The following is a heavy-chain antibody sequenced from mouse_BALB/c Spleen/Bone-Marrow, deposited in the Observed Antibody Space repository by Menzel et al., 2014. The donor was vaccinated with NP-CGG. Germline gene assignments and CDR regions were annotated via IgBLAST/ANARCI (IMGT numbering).Heavy chain of an antibody. CDR1: GYTFTTYW. CDR2: IYPGEGDT. CDR3: SREPSNWGYY. Sequence: VQVVESGAELARPGASVKLSCKPSGYTFTTYWTQRVKQRPGQGLEWIGAIYPGEGDTRYTQKFKGKATLTADKSSSTAYMQLSNLTSEDSAVYYCSREPSNWGYYWGQGTTLTVSS. V-gene: IGHV1-87*01. J-gene: IGHJ2*01.